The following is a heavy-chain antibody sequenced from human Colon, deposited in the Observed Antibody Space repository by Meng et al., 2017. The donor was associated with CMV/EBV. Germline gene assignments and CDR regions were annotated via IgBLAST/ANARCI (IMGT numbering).Heavy chain of an antibody. CDR3: ARGRGGFDY. Sequence: GASLKTSCAASGFTFSSYSMDWVRQAPGKGLEWVSYISSSSSTKYYADSVKGRFNISRNNAKNSPYLQMNSLRAEDTAAYYCARGRGGFDYWGQGTLVTVSS. CDR2: ISSSSSTK. CDR1: GFTFSSYS. J-gene: IGHJ4*02. D-gene: IGHD3-16*01. V-gene: IGHV3-48*04.